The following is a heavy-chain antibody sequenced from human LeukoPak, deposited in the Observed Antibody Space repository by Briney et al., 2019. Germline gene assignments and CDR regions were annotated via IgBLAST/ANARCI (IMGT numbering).Heavy chain of an antibody. D-gene: IGHD1-26*01. CDR3: ARVSGSYRAFDY. V-gene: IGHV3-21*01. CDR1: GFLFSSYS. CDR2: ISSSSSYI. J-gene: IGHJ4*02. Sequence: GESLRLSCAASGFLFSSYSMNWVRQAPGKGLEWVSSISSSSSYIYYADSVKGRFTISRDNAKNSLYLQMNSLRAEDTAVYYCARVSGSYRAFDYWGQGTLVTVSS.